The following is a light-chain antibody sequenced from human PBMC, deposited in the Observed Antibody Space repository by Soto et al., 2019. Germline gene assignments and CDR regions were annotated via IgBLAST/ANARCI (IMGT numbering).Light chain of an antibody. CDR1: SSDVGGYKF. CDR3: SSYSTSGTVV. J-gene: IGLJ2*01. CDR2: EVS. Sequence: QSALTQPASVSGSPGQSFTISCTGTSSDVGGYKFVSWNQQHPGKAPKLMIYEVSNRPSGVSYRFSGSKSGNTASLTISGLRAEDEAHYHCSSYSTSGTVVFGGGTQLTVL. V-gene: IGLV2-14*01.